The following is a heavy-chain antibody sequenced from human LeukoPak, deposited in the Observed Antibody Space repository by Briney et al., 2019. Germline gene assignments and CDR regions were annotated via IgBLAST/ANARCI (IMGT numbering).Heavy chain of an antibody. J-gene: IGHJ6*02. D-gene: IGHD4-23*01. CDR1: GFTFSSYA. V-gene: IGHV3-23*01. Sequence: GGSLRLSCAASGFTFSSYAMSWVRQAPGKGLEWVSAISGSGGSTYYADSVKGRFTISRDNSKNTLYLQMNSLRAEDTAAYYCARDTVAGDGMDVWGQGTTVTVSS. CDR3: ARDTVAGDGMDV. CDR2: ISGSGGST.